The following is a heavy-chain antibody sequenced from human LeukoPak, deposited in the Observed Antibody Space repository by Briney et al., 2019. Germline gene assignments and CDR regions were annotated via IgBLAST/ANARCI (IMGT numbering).Heavy chain of an antibody. D-gene: IGHD3-22*01. CDR1: RSTFPSYA. J-gene: IGHJ5*02. Sequence: GGSLRLSCAASRSTFPSYAMSRVRQSPTKGLEWVSSIRSSDGRTSYADSVRGRFTISRDYSKSTLYLQMNSLRGEDTAVYYCANTYYDSSPLDPWGQGTLVSVSS. CDR3: ANTYYDSSPLDP. CDR2: IRSSDGRT. V-gene: IGHV3-23*01.